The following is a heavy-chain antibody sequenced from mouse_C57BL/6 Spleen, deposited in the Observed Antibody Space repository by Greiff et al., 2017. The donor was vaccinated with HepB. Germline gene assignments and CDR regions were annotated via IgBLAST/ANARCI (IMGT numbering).Heavy chain of an antibody. D-gene: IGHD6-5*01. Sequence: VMLVESGAELARPGASVKMSCKASGYTFTSYTMHWVKQRPGQGLEWIGYINPSSGYTKYNQKFKDKATLTADKSSNTAYMQLSSLTSEDSAVYYCARGVTYVYFDYWGQGTTLTVSS. CDR2: INPSSGYT. J-gene: IGHJ2*01. CDR3: ARGVTYVYFDY. V-gene: IGHV1-4*01. CDR1: GYTFTSYT.